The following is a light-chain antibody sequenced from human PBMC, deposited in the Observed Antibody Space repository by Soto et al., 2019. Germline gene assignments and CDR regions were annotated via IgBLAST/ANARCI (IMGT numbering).Light chain of an antibody. CDR2: DVS. CDR3: SSFTSSSTLDYV. J-gene: IGLJ1*01. Sequence: QSVLTQPASVSGSPGQSITISCTGTNSDVGGFNYVSWYQQYPGKAPKLMISDVSNRPSGVSNRFSGSRSGNTASLTISGLQAEDEADYYGSSFTSSSTLDYVFGTGTKVTVL. V-gene: IGLV2-14*01. CDR1: NSDVGGFNY.